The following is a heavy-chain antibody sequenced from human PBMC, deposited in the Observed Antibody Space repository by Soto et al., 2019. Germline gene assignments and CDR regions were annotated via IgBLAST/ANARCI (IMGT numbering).Heavy chain of an antibody. CDR1: GYTFTSYA. CDR3: ARTLVGATPADY. CDR2: INAGNGNT. D-gene: IGHD1-26*01. V-gene: IGHV1-3*01. Sequence: QVQLVQSGAEVKKPGASVKVSCKASGYTFTSYAMHWVRLAPGQRLEWMGWINAGNGNTKYSQKFQGRVTITRDTSASTAYMELSSLRTEDTAVYYCARTLVGATPADYWGQGTLVTVSS. J-gene: IGHJ4*02.